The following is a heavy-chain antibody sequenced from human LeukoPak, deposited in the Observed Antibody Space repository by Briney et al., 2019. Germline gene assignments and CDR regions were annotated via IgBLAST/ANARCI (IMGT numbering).Heavy chain of an antibody. CDR2: IKQDGSEK. J-gene: IGHJ4*02. Sequence: GGSLRLSCAASGFTFSSYWMSWVRQAPGKGLEWVANIKQDGSEKYYVDSVKGRFTISRDNSKNTLYLHMNSLRAEDTAVFHCAKSLGTAMVRGVIDYWGQGTPVTVSS. D-gene: IGHD3-10*01. CDR3: AKSLGTAMVRGVIDY. V-gene: IGHV3-7*01. CDR1: GFTFSSYW.